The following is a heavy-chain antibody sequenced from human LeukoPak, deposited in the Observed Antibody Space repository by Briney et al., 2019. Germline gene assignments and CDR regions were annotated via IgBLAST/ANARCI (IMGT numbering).Heavy chain of an antibody. Sequence: GGSLRLSCAASGFTFSSYTMSWVRQAPGKGLEWVSTITTSDGNTYYADSVKGRFTVSRDNSKTTLYLQMNSLRAEDTAVYYCAKDGGLWVSAHWGDSWGRGTLVTVSS. CDR3: AKDGGLWVSAHWGDS. J-gene: IGHJ4*02. CDR2: ITTSDGNT. V-gene: IGHV3-23*01. CDR1: GFTFSSYT. D-gene: IGHD7-27*01.